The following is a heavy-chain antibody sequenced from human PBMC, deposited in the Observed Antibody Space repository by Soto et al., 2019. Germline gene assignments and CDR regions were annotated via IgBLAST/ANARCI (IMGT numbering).Heavy chain of an antibody. CDR2: IYPGDSDT. J-gene: IGHJ4*02. D-gene: IGHD2-2*01. CDR3: AAPPPYCSSTSCPVDY. CDR1: GYSFTSYW. Sequence: GESLKISCKGSGYSFTSYWIGWVRQMPGKGLEWMGIIYPGDSDTRYSPSFQGQVTISAGKSISTAYLQWSSLKASDTAMYYCAAPPPYCSSTSCPVDYWGQGTLVTVSS. V-gene: IGHV5-51*01.